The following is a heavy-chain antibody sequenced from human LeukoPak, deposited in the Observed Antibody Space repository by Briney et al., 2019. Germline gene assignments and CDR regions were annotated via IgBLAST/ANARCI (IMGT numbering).Heavy chain of an antibody. V-gene: IGHV3-23*01. Sequence: GGSLRLSCAASGFTFSSFAMNWVRLAPGKGLEWVSAIIASGGATYYADSVKGRFTISRDNSENTLYLRMNSLRAEDTAIYYCAKDRLGGNNYGHFDYWGQGTLVTVSS. D-gene: IGHD5-18*01. CDR2: IIASGGAT. CDR1: GFTFSSFA. CDR3: AKDRLGGNNYGHFDY. J-gene: IGHJ4*02.